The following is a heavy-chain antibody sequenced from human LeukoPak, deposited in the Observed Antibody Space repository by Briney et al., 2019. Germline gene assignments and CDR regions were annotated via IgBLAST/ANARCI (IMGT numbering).Heavy chain of an antibody. D-gene: IGHD1-1*01. J-gene: IGHJ4*02. Sequence: SETLSLTCTVSGGSISSSSYYWGWIRQPPGKGLEWIGRIYYSGSTYDNPSLKSRVTISVDTSKNQFSLKLSSVTAADTAVYYCARADNWNDGHIDYWGQGTLVTVSS. CDR3: ARADNWNDGHIDY. V-gene: IGHV4-39*01. CDR1: GGSISSSSYY. CDR2: IYYSGST.